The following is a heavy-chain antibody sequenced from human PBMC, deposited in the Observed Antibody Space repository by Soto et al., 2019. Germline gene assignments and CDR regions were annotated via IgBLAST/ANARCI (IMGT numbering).Heavy chain of an antibody. J-gene: IGHJ4*02. Sequence: EVQLVESGGGLVKPGGSLRLSCAASGFTFSSYSMNWVRQAPGKGLEWVSSISSSSGYIYYADSVKGRFTISRDNAKNSLYLQMNSLRAEDTAVYYCAREEQGRYSSSCYDYWGQGTLVTVSS. CDR1: GFTFSSYS. D-gene: IGHD6-13*01. CDR3: AREEQGRYSSSCYDY. CDR2: ISSSSGYI. V-gene: IGHV3-21*01.